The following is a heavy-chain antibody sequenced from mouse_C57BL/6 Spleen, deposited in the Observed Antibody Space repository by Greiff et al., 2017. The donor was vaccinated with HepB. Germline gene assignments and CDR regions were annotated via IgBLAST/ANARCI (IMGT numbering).Heavy chain of an antibody. CDR3: ARSPYYGSSYRFAY. D-gene: IGHD1-1*01. CDR2: INPGSGGT. Sequence: VQLQQSGAELVRPGTSVKVSCKASGYAFTNYLIEWVKQRPGQGLEWIGVINPGSGGTNYNEKFKGKATLTADKSSSTAYMQLSSLTSEDSAVYFRARSPYYGSSYRFAYWGQGTLVTVSA. V-gene: IGHV1-54*01. CDR1: GYAFTNYL. J-gene: IGHJ3*01.